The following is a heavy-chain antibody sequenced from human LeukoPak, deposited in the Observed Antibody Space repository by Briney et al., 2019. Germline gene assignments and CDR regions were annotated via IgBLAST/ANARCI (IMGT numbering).Heavy chain of an antibody. V-gene: IGHV3-23*01. J-gene: IGHJ4*02. CDR2: ISGSGGST. Sequence: GGSLRLSCAASGFTFSSYAMSWVRQAPGTGLEWVSAISGSGGSTYYADSVKGRFTISRDNSKNTLYLQMNSLRAEDTAVYYCAQTVTRSCFDYWGQGTLVTVSS. CDR1: GFTFSSYA. D-gene: IGHD3-3*01. CDR3: AQTVTRSCFDY.